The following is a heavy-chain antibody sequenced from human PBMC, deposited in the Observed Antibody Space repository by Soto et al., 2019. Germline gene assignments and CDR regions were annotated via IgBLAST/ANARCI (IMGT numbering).Heavy chain of an antibody. CDR1: GFTFSNYG. Sequence: GGSLRLSCAASGFTFSNYGMHWVRQAPGKGLEWVAVIWHDGSNKYYGDSVKGRFTLSRDNSKNMLYLQVNSLRAEDTAVYYCARGQSDSSGYSNWFDPWGQGTLVTVSS. V-gene: IGHV3-33*01. J-gene: IGHJ5*02. D-gene: IGHD3-22*01. CDR3: ARGQSDSSGYSNWFDP. CDR2: IWHDGSNK.